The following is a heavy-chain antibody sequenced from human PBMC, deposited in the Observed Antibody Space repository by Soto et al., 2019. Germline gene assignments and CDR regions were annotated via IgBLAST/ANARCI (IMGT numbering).Heavy chain of an antibody. D-gene: IGHD6-19*01. Sequence: ASVKVSCKASGYTFTSYGISWVRQAPGQGLEWMGWISAYNGNTNYAQKLQGRVTMTRNTSISTAYMELSSLRSEDTAVYYCARAGYSSGWSFDYWGQEPWSPSPQ. J-gene: IGHJ4*01. V-gene: IGHV1-18*01. CDR1: GYTFTSYG. CDR2: ISAYNGNT. CDR3: ARAGYSSGWSFDY.